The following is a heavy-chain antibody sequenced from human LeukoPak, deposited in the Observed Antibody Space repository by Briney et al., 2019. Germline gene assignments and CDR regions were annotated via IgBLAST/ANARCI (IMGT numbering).Heavy chain of an antibody. D-gene: IGHD3-22*01. J-gene: IGHJ3*01. V-gene: IGHV3-72*01. CDR2: IRNKANSYTT. Sequence: GGSLRLSCAASGFTFSDYYMSWIRQAPGKGLEWVGRIRNKANSYTTEYAASVKGRFTISRDDSKYSLYLQMNSLKTEDTAVYYCARVGGYYDSSGYYYSDAFDFWGQGTMVTVSS. CDR3: ARVGGYYDSSGYYYSDAFDF. CDR1: GFTFSDYY.